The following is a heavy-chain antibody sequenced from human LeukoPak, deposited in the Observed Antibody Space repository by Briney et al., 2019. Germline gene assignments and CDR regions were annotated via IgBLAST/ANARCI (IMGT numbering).Heavy chain of an antibody. Sequence: SETLSLTCTVSGGSISSSSYYWGWIRQPPGKGLEWFGSIYYSGSTYYSPSLKSRVTISVDTSKNQFSLKLSSVTAADTAVYYCARLSPYSSSPFDYWGQGTLVTVSS. V-gene: IGHV4-39*01. CDR3: ARLSPYSSSPFDY. D-gene: IGHD6-6*01. CDR1: GGSISSSSYY. J-gene: IGHJ4*02. CDR2: IYYSGST.